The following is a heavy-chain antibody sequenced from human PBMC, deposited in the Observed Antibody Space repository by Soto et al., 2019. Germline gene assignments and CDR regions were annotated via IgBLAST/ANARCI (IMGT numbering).Heavy chain of an antibody. CDR1: GYTFTSYD. J-gene: IGHJ6*03. CDR3: ARAVRRVVVVAATRYYYYYMDV. V-gene: IGHV1-8*01. CDR2: MNPNSGNT. D-gene: IGHD2-15*01. Sequence: GASVKVSCKASGYTFTSYDINWVRQATGQGLEWMGWMNPNSGNTGYAQKLQGRVTMTRNTSISTDYMELSSLRSEDTAVYYCARAVRRVVVVAATRYYYYYMDVWGKGTTVTVSS.